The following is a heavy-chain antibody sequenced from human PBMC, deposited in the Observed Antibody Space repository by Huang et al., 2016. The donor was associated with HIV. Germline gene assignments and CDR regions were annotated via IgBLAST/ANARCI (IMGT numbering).Heavy chain of an antibody. Sequence: QVYLVASGGGVVQPGGSLRLSCAASGFSFSNYGGHWVRLAPGKGLEWVTFIKYDGSEKQYADSVKGRFSISRDNSRNTLFVQMHSLRPEDTAIYYCLARRRDAYKGDSFEIWGQGTVVTVSS. V-gene: IGHV3-30*02. J-gene: IGHJ3*02. CDR1: GFSFSNYG. CDR3: LARRRDAYKGDSFEI. D-gene: IGHD1-1*01. CDR2: IKYDGSEK.